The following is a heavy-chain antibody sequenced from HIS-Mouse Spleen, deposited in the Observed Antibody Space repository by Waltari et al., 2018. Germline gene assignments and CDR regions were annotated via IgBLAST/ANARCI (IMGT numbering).Heavy chain of an antibody. CDR2: IGTDGNT. J-gene: IGHJ3*02. V-gene: IGHV3-13*01. CDR3: AREGGVIAVAGTPNAFDI. Sequence: EVQLVESGGGLVQPGGSLRLSCAASGFTFSSYDMHWVRQATGKGLEWVSAIGTDGNTYCPGSVKGRFTIARENAKNSLYLQMNSLRAGDTAVYYCAREGGVIAVAGTPNAFDIWGQGTMVTVSS. CDR1: GFTFSSYD. D-gene: IGHD6-19*01.